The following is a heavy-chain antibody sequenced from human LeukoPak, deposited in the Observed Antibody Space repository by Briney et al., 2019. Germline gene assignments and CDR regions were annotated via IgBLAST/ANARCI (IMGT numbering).Heavy chain of an antibody. J-gene: IGHJ4*02. CDR2: ISSSSITK. Sequence: RGSPRLSCAASGFTFSSYSMNWVRQAPGKGLEWVSFISSSSITKYYADSVQGRFTISRDNAKNSLYLQMNSLRDEDTAVYYCARDLRSGYDSDDYWGQDTLDTVSS. CDR1: GFTFSSYS. V-gene: IGHV3-48*02. CDR3: ARDLRSGYDSDDY. D-gene: IGHD5-12*01.